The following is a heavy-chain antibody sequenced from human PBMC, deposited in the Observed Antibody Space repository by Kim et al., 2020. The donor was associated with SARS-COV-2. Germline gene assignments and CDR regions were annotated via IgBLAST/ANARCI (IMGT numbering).Heavy chain of an antibody. CDR1: GYTFTSYA. D-gene: IGHD2-21*02. V-gene: IGHV1-18*04. CDR3: AREPHGDVPFDY. CDR2: ISARDGNT. J-gene: IGHJ4*02. Sequence: ASVKVSCKASGYTFTSYAISWVRQAPGQGLEWLGWISARDGNTKYGQKFQDRVTITTDTSTNTAYMELCSLRSDDTAVYYCAREPHGDVPFDYLGQGTLV.